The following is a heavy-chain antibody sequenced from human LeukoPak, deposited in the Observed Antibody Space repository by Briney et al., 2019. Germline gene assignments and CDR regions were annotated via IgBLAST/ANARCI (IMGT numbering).Heavy chain of an antibody. D-gene: IGHD4-17*01. CDR3: ARGYYGDYVPFDY. J-gene: IGHJ4*02. CDR2: ISSSDSTM. CDR1: GFTFSSYG. V-gene: IGHV3-48*01. Sequence: PGGSLRLSCAASGFTFSSYGMNWVRQALGKGLEWVSYISSSDSTMYYADSVKGRFTISRDNAQNSLYLQMNSLRAEDTAVYYCARGYYGDYVPFDYWGQGTLVTVSS.